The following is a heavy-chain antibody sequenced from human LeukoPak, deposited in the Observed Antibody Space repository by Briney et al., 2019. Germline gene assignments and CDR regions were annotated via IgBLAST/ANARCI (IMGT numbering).Heavy chain of an antibody. V-gene: IGHV1-2*02. D-gene: IGHD2-15*01. J-gene: IGHJ5*02. CDR2: INPNSGGT. Sequence: ASVKVSCKASGYTFTGYYMHWVRQAPGQGLEWMGWINPNSGGTNYAQKFQGRVTMTRDTSISTAYMELSRLRSGDTAVYYCARAGRISSNWFDPWGQGTLVTVSS. CDR3: ARAGRISSNWFDP. CDR1: GYTFTGYY.